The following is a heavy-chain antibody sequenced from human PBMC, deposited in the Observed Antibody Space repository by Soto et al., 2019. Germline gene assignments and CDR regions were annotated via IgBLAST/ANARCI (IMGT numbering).Heavy chain of an antibody. Sequence: PGGSLRLSCAASAFTFSSYAMNWVRQAPGKGPEWVSHISVSGDTYYADSVKGRFTISRDNSKNTLFLQMNSLRAEDTAVYYCAKSLSTATSFDYWGQGTPVTVS. V-gene: IGHV3-23*01. CDR2: ISVSGDT. CDR3: AKSLSTATSFDY. J-gene: IGHJ4*02. CDR1: AFTFSSYA.